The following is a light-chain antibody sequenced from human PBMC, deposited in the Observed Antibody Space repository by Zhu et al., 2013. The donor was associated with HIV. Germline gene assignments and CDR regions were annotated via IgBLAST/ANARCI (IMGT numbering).Light chain of an antibody. J-gene: IGKJ4*01. V-gene: IGKV1-8*01. Sequence: AIRMTQSPSSLSASTGDRVTITCRASQGISSYLAWYQQKPGKAPKLLIYAASTLQSGVPSRFSGSGSGTDFTLTISCLQPEDFATYYCQQYNSYPLTFGGGTKVEIK. CDR1: QGISSY. CDR3: QQYNSYPLT. CDR2: AAS.